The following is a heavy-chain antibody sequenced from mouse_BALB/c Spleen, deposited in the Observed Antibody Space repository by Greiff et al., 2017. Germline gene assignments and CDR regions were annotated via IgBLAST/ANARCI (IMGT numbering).Heavy chain of an antibody. D-gene: IGHD2-14*01. Sequence: QVQLQQSGPGLVAPSQSLSITCTVSGFSLTSYGVHWVRQPPGKGLEWLGVIWAGGSTNYNSALMSRLSISKDNSKSQVFLKMNSLQTDDTAMYYCARGEAYYRYFAMDYWGQGTSVTVSS. CDR1: GFSLTSYG. CDR3: ARGEAYYRYFAMDY. J-gene: IGHJ4*01. CDR2: IWAGGST. V-gene: IGHV2-9*02.